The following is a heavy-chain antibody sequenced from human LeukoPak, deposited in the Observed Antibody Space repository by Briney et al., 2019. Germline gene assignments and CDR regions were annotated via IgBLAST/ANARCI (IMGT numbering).Heavy chain of an antibody. CDR1: GGSFSGYY. CDR3: ACRDGYNLPY. CDR2: INHSGST. J-gene: IGHJ4*02. Sequence: PSETLSLTCAVYGGSFSGYYWSWIRQPPGKGLEWIGEINHSGSTNYNPSLKSRVTISVDTSKNQFSLKLSSVTAADTAVYYCACRDGYNLPYWGQGTLVTVSS. V-gene: IGHV4-34*01. D-gene: IGHD5-24*01.